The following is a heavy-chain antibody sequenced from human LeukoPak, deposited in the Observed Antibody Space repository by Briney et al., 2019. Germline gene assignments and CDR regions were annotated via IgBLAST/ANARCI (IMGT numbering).Heavy chain of an antibody. CDR3: ARVRDGYNHDAFDI. J-gene: IGHJ3*02. CDR2: IYDSGST. CDR1: GYSISRGYY. Sequence: SETLSLTCSVSGYSISRGYYWSWIRQPPGKGLEWIGYIYDSGSTNYNPSLKSRVTISVDTSKNQFSLKLSSVTAADTAAYYCARVRDGYNHDAFDIWGQGTMVTVSS. V-gene: IGHV4-61*01. D-gene: IGHD5-24*01.